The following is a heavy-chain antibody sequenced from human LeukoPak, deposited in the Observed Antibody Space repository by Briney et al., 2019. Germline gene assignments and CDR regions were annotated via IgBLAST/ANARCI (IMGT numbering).Heavy chain of an antibody. V-gene: IGHV1-2*04. CDR3: ARCPKQVGFAYWHFDL. CDR2: INPDSGAT. Sequence: ASVKVSCKASGYTFTGYYIHWVRQAPGEGLEWMGWINPDSGATNYAQKFQGWVTMTRDTSISTGYMELSRLRSDDTAVYYCARCPKQVGFAYWHFDLWGRGTVVTVSS. J-gene: IGHJ2*01. D-gene: IGHD1-26*01. CDR1: GYTFTGYY.